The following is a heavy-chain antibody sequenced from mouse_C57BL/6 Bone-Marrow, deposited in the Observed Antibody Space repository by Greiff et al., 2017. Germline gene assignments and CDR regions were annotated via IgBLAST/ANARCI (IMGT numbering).Heavy chain of an antibody. CDR2: FYPGIGGL. CDR3: ARHETLAWFAY. CDR1: GYTFTEYT. Sequence: QVQLQQSGAELVKPGASVKLSCKASGYTFTEYTIHWVKQRSGQGLEWIGWFYPGIGGLKYNEKLQDKATLTADKSSSTVYMELSRLTSEDSAGYFCARHETLAWFAYWGQGTLVTVSA. V-gene: IGHV1-62-2*01. J-gene: IGHJ3*01.